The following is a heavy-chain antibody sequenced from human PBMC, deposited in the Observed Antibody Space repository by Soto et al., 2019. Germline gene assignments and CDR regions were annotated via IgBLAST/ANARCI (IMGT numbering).Heavy chain of an antibody. CDR3: ASPSTSGTTDF. Sequence: EVQLVESGGDLVQPGGSLRLSCGVSGFIFSDYWMSWVCQAPGKGLEWVATIREDGGAKYYVDSVKGRFTISRDNARNSLFLQMNGLGVEDTAVYYCASPSTSGTTDFWGQGTLVTVSS. D-gene: IGHD1-26*01. V-gene: IGHV3-7*01. CDR1: GFIFSDYW. J-gene: IGHJ4*02. CDR2: IREDGGAK.